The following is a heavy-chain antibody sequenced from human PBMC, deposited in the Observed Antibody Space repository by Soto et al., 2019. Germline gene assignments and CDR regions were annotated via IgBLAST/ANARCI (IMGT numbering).Heavy chain of an antibody. V-gene: IGHV2-5*02. D-gene: IGHD3-10*01. J-gene: IGHJ4*02. Sequence: QITLKESGPTLVKPTQTLTLTCTFSGFSLSTSAVGVGWIRQPPGKALEWLALIYWDDDKRYSPSLKSRLTITTHNYKIQVVLTITNMDPGDNATYSCAHSLNSSGSGSSYVHYFDYWGQGTLVTVSS. CDR1: GFSLSTSAVG. CDR3: AHSLNSSGSGSSYVHYFDY. CDR2: IYWDDDK.